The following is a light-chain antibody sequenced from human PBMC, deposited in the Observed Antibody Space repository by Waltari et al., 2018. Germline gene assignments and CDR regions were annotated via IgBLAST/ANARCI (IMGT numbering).Light chain of an antibody. Sequence: QFVLTQPPSASGTPGQRVTISCSGGSSNIGSNYVSWYQQLPGTAPKLLVYCNNQRSSGVPDRFSGSKSGSSASLAISGLQSVDEADYYCAAWDDSLNGVVVGGGTKLTVL. V-gene: IGLV1-44*01. J-gene: IGLJ2*01. CDR2: CNN. CDR3: AAWDDSLNGVV. CDR1: SSNIGSNY.